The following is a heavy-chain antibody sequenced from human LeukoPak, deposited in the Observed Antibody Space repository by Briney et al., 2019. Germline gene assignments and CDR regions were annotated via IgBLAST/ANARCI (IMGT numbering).Heavy chain of an antibody. J-gene: IGHJ4*02. Sequence: GGSLRLSCAASGFTFNICAMSWLRQAPGKGLEWVPSIGSTDIYYADSVKGRFTVSRDNSKNTLYLQLNNLRAEDSAVYYCAKDATPGNAIWDYFGKWGQGTLVTVSS. CDR3: AKDATPGNAIWDYFGK. V-gene: IGHV3-23*01. CDR1: GFTFNICA. D-gene: IGHD1-1*01. CDR2: IGSTDI.